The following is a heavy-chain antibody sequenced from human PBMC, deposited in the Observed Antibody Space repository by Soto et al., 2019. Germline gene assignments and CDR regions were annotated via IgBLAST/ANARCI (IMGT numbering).Heavy chain of an antibody. CDR3: ASALYDYVWGSYFTY. Sequence: EVQLVESGGGLVQPGGSLRLSCAASGFTFSSYWMSWVRQAPGKGLEWVANIKQDGSEKYYVDSVKGRFTISRDNAKNSPYLQMNGLRAGDTAVYYCASALYDYVWGSYFTYWGQGTLVTVSS. CDR1: GFTFSSYW. CDR2: IKQDGSEK. J-gene: IGHJ4*02. D-gene: IGHD3-16*01. V-gene: IGHV3-7*01.